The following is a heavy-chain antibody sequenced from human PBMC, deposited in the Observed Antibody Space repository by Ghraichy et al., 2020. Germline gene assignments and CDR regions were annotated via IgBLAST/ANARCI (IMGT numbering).Heavy chain of an antibody. CDR1: GYTSIAYG. D-gene: IGHD3-16*02. Sequence: ASVKVSCKASGYTSIAYGFTWVRQAPGQGLEWVGWISVYNGDTKYAEKFEGRVTMTTDTSTSTAYMELRSLRSDDTAVYYCASYPSPYYDGVDVWGQGTTVTVSS. CDR3: ASYPSPYYDGVDV. CDR2: ISVYNGDT. J-gene: IGHJ6*02. V-gene: IGHV1-18*01.